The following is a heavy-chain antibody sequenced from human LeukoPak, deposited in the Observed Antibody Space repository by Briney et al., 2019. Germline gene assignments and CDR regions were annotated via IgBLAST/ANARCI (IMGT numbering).Heavy chain of an antibody. CDR3: ARFSTDYDSSGYYAFDI. CDR1: GGSISSYY. CDR2: IYTSGST. D-gene: IGHD3-22*01. V-gene: IGHV4-4*07. Sequence: SETLSLTCTVSGGSISSYYWSWIRQPAGKGLEWIGRIYTSGSTNYNPSLKSRVTMSVDTSKNQFSPKLSSVTAADTAVYYCARFSTDYDSSGYYAFDIWGQGTMVTVSS. J-gene: IGHJ3*02.